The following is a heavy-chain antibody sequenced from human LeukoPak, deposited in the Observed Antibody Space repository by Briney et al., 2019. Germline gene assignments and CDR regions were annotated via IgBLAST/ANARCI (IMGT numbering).Heavy chain of an antibody. CDR2: IQYDGGNK. J-gene: IGHJ4*03. CDR1: GFIFSTYG. CDR3: ATDVYYRDSTGYFDN. V-gene: IGHV3-30*02. D-gene: IGHD3-16*01. Sequence: GGSLRLSCAASGFIFSTYGMHWVRQAPGKGLEWVTFIQYDGGNKNYADSVRGRFTTSRDNSKNTLYLQMNSLRAEDTAVYYCATDVYYRDSTGYFDNWGQGTLVTVSS.